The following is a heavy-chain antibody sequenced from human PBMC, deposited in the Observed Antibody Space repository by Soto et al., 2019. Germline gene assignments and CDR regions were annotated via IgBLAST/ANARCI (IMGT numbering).Heavy chain of an antibody. Sequence: GESLKISCEGSGYQFTNYWINWVRQMPGKGLEWMGRIDPSDSYTNYSPSFEGHVTFLVDKSLSTAYVQWSSLKASDTAIYYCGRKGGDGYQIDYWGQGTLVTVSS. CDR2: IDPSDSYT. D-gene: IGHD3-16*01. J-gene: IGHJ4*02. CDR1: GYQFTNYW. CDR3: GRKGGDGYQIDY. V-gene: IGHV5-10-1*01.